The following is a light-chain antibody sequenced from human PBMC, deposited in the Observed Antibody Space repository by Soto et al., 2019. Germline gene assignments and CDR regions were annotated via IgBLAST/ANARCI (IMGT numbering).Light chain of an antibody. CDR2: DTS. CDR3: QHYGTSMWT. J-gene: IGKJ1*01. Sequence: EIVLTQSPGTLSLSPGGRATLSCRASQSVSSSSLSWYQQKPGQAPRLLIYDTSSSATDIPDRFSGSGSETDFTLTISRLEPEDFTVYYCQHYGTSMWTFGQGTKVDIK. CDR1: QSVSSSS. V-gene: IGKV3-20*01.